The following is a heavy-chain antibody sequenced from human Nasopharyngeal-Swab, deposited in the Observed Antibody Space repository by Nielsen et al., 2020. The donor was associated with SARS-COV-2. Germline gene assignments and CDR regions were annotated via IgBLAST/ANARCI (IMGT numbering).Heavy chain of an antibody. J-gene: IGHJ4*02. CDR3: GRGLDHHKVGNV. V-gene: IGHV4-34*01. Sequence: SETLSLTCAVNGESFSGHFWTWIRQTPGKGLEWIGEIDHRGNTKYNPPLKGRVTISADTSKSHFSLKLSSVIAADTAVYYCGRGLDHHKVGNVWGPGIRVTVSS. CDR2: IDHRGNT. CDR1: GESFSGHF. D-gene: IGHD1-1*01.